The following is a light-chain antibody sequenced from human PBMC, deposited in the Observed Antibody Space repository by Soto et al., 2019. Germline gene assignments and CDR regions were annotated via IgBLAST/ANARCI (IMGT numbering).Light chain of an antibody. CDR1: QSVSSSY. CDR3: QQRSNWPPIT. J-gene: IGKJ5*01. V-gene: IGKV3-11*01. Sequence: IVLTQSPGTLSLSPGERATLSCRASQSVSSSYLAWYQQKPGQAQRLLIYDASNRATGIPARFSGSGSGTDFTLTISSLEPEDFAVYYCQQRSNWPPITFGQGTRLEIK. CDR2: DAS.